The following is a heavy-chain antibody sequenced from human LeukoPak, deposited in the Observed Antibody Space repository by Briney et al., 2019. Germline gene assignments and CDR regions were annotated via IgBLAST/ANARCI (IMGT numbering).Heavy chain of an antibody. V-gene: IGHV3-23*01. CDR1: GFTFSSYA. CDR2: ISGSGAST. Sequence: GGSLRLSCAASGFTFSSYAMSWVRQAPGKGLEWVSAISGSGASTYYADSVKGRFTISRDNSKNTLYLQMNSLRAEDTALYYCAKSGYSSGWYDNNYFDYWGQGTLVNVSS. J-gene: IGHJ4*02. D-gene: IGHD6-19*01. CDR3: AKSGYSSGWYDNNYFDY.